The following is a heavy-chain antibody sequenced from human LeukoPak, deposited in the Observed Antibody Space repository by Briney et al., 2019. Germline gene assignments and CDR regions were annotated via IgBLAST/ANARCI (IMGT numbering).Heavy chain of an antibody. J-gene: IGHJ3*02. D-gene: IGHD3-10*01. Sequence: SETLSLTCTVSGGSISSYYWSWIRQSPGKGLECIGYIHYTGSTNYNPSLKSRVTMSVDTSKKQFSLKLSSVTAADTAVYYCASQSYKYGPDAFDIWGQGTMVTVSS. V-gene: IGHV4-59*12. CDR1: GGSISSYY. CDR3: ASQSYKYGPDAFDI. CDR2: IHYTGST.